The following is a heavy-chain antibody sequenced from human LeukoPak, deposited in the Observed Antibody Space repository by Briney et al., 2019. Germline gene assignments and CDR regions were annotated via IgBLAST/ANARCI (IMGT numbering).Heavy chain of an antibody. Sequence: ASVKVSCKASGYTFTSYGISWVRQAPGQGLEWMGWISAYNGNTNYAQKLQGRATMTTDTSTSTAYMELRSLRSDDTAVYYCARDPFWDTAPEGSGPLVSSWGQGTLVTVSS. CDR1: GYTFTSYG. CDR2: ISAYNGNT. D-gene: IGHD5-18*01. CDR3: ARDPFWDTAPEGSGPLVSS. V-gene: IGHV1-18*01. J-gene: IGHJ4*02.